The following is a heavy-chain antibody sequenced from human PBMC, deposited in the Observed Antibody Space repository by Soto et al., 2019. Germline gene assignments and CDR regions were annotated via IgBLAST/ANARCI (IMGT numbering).Heavy chain of an antibody. V-gene: IGHV3-21*01. J-gene: IGHJ3*02. Sequence: EVQLVESGGGLVKPGGSLRLSCAASGFTFSSYSMNWVRQAPGKGLEWVSSISSSSYIYYADSVKGRFTISRDNAKNSLYLQMNSLRAEDTAVYYCARPYSSGWYGAFDIWGQGTMVTVSS. CDR2: ISSSSYI. CDR3: ARPYSSGWYGAFDI. CDR1: GFTFSSYS. D-gene: IGHD6-19*01.